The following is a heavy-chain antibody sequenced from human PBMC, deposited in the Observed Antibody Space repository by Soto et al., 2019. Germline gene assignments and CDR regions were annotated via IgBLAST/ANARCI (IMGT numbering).Heavy chain of an antibody. J-gene: IGHJ4*02. Sequence: SETLSLTCAVYGGSFSGYYWSWIRQPPGKGLEWIGEINHSGSTNYNPSLKSRVTISVDTSKNQLSLNLRSVTAADTAVYYCASPAGADYTFDYWGQGILVTVSS. CDR1: GGSFSGYY. CDR3: ASPAGADYTFDY. D-gene: IGHD4-4*01. CDR2: INHSGST. V-gene: IGHV4-34*01.